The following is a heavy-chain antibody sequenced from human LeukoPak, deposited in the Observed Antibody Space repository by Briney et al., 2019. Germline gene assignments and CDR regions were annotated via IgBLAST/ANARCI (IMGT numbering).Heavy chain of an antibody. CDR3: ARTMTTGTTHGELDF. CDR2: ISTYTGNS. D-gene: IGHD4-17*01. J-gene: IGHJ4*02. V-gene: IGHV1-18*01. CDR1: GYTFSNYV. Sequence: GASVKVSCKASGYTFSNYVPTWVRQAPGQGLEWMGRISTYTGNSNYAQKFQDRVTMTTDTSTSTAYMELRNLSSDDTAVYSCARTMTTGTTHGELDFWGQGTLVTVSS.